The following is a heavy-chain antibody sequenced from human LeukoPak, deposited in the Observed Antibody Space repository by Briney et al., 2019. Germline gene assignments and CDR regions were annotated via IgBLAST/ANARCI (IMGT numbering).Heavy chain of an antibody. Sequence: SVQVSCQASGGTLRKYAISWVRQAPRQGLEWMGGIIPIFDRANYPHNFQGTVSNTADQSTSTAHMELSSLRPEDTAMYYCARVGFASSSNVYFDYWGEGTLVTVSS. CDR3: ARVGFASSSNVYFDY. J-gene: IGHJ4*02. D-gene: IGHD6-6*01. V-gene: IGHV1-69*13. CDR1: GGTLRKYA. CDR2: IIPIFDRA.